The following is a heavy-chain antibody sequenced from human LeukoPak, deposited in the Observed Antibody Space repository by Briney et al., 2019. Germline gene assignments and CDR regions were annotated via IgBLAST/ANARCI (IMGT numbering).Heavy chain of an antibody. CDR2: ITTYNGNR. Sequence: ASVKVSCKASGYTFSSYGINWVGQAPGQGREWMGWITTYNGNRNYAQKVQDRVTMTTDKSTSTAYLELRNLKSYDTAGYYGAKFTGSHYHTAFHIWGQGTMV. V-gene: IGHV1-18*01. CDR1: GYTFSSYG. J-gene: IGHJ3*02. D-gene: IGHD1-26*01. CDR3: AKFTGSHYHTAFHI.